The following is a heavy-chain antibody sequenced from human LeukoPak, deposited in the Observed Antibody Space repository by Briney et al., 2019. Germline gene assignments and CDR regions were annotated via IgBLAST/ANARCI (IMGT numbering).Heavy chain of an antibody. V-gene: IGHV3-48*03. J-gene: IGHJ6*03. D-gene: IGHD2-2*01. CDR3: ARVSRGTSYYYYYYMDV. Sequence: SGGSLRLSCAASGFTFSSYEMNWVRQAPGKGLEWVSYISSSGSTIYYADSVKGRFTISRDNAKNSLYLQMSSLRAEDTAVYYCARVSRGTSYYYYYYMDVWGKGTTVTISS. CDR1: GFTFSSYE. CDR2: ISSSGSTI.